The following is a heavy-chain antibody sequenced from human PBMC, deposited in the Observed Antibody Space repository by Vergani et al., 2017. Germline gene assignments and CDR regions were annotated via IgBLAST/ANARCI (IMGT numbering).Heavy chain of an antibody. CDR1: GGSFSGYY. CDR2: INHSGST. V-gene: IGHV4-34*01. D-gene: IGHD6-19*01. CDR3: ARHSTVEWLVKLGWIDP. Sequence: QVQLQQWGAGLLKPSETLSLTCAVYGGSFSGYYWSWIRQPPGKGLEWIGEINHSGSTYYNPSLKSRVTISVDMSKNQFSLKLSSVTAADTAVYFCARHSTVEWLVKLGWIDPWGQGILVTVSS. J-gene: IGHJ5*02.